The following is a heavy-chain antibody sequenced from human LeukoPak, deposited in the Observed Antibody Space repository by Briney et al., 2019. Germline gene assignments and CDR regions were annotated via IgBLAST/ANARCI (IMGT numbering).Heavy chain of an antibody. CDR3: AKDRGPYVGIANNGFDP. CDR1: GSTFSLYG. J-gene: IGHJ5*02. CDR2: LNGISGTT. V-gene: IGHV3-23*01. Sequence: RLLPLSSASSGSTFSLYGMTWVRPAPPQGLEWGSSLNGISGTTPYADSAKSRYTISRYNSKNTAYLHMSTLRPEDTPVYYCAKDRGPYVGIANNGFDPWGQGTLVTVSS. D-gene: IGHD3-16*01.